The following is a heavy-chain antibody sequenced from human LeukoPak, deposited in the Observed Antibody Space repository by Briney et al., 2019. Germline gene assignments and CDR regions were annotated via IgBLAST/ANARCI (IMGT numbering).Heavy chain of an antibody. CDR2: ISGSGGST. V-gene: IGHV3-23*01. J-gene: IGHJ4*02. D-gene: IGHD4-17*01. CDR1: GFTFSSYA. Sequence: PGGSLRLSCAASGFTFSSYAMSWVRQAPGNGLEWVSAISGSGGSTYYADSVKGRFTISRDNSKNTLYLQMNSLRAEDTAVYYCAKFSGDYPYFDYWGQGTLVTVSS. CDR3: AKFSGDYPYFDY.